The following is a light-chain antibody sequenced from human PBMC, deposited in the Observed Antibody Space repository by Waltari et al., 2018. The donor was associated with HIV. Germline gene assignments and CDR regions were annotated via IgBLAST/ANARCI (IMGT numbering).Light chain of an antibody. CDR1: SSNIGATYD. CDR3: QSYDSSLSGWV. V-gene: IGLV1-40*01. Sequence: QSVLTQPTSVSGAPGQRVTISCTGSSSNIGATYDVHWYQHLPGTAPKLLIYGNIYRPSGVPDRFSASKSVTSASLAITGLQADDEADYYCQSYDSSLSGWVFGGGTKLTV. J-gene: IGLJ3*02. CDR2: GNI.